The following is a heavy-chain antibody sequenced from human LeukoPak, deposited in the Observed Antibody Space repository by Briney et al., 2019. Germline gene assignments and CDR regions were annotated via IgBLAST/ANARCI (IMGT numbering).Heavy chain of an antibody. D-gene: IGHD6-13*01. CDR2: IWYDGSNK. J-gene: IGHJ4*02. Sequence: GGSLRLSCAASGFTFSSYGMHWVRQAPGKGLEWVAVIWYDGSNKYYADSVKGQFTISRDNSKNTLYLQMNSLRAEDTAVYYCARGSSSSWSQFDYWGQGTLVTVSS. V-gene: IGHV3-33*01. CDR3: ARGSSSSWSQFDY. CDR1: GFTFSSYG.